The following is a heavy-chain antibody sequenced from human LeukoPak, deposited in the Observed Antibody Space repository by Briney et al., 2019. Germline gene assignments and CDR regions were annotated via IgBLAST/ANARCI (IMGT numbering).Heavy chain of an antibody. Sequence: ASVKVSCKASGYTFTKYGISWVRQAPGQGLEWMGWINPNSGGTNYAQKFQGRVTMTRDTSISTAYMELSRLRSDDTAVYYCARGGWTFDYWGQGTLVTVSS. CDR1: GYTFTKYG. V-gene: IGHV1-2*02. D-gene: IGHD3-16*01. J-gene: IGHJ4*02. CDR3: ARGGWTFDY. CDR2: INPNSGGT.